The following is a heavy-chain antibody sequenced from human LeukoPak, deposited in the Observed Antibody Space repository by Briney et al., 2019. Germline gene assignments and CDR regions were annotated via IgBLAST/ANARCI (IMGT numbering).Heavy chain of an antibody. CDR2: SYDSGST. Sequence: AETLSLTCAVSGGSISSSSYCWGWSRQRPGKGLEWIGSSYDSGSTYYNPSLKSRVTISVDPSKNQFSLKLSSVTAADTAVYYCARHDPHYYDSSGPFDPWRQGPLPTVSS. CDR3: ARHDPHYYDSSGPFDP. J-gene: IGHJ5*02. CDR1: GGSISSSSYC. D-gene: IGHD3-22*01. V-gene: IGHV4-39*07.